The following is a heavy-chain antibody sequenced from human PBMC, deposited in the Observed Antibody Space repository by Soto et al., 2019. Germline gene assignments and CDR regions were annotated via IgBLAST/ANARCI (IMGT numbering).Heavy chain of an antibody. CDR1: GFTFSDYS. D-gene: IGHD2-21*02. V-gene: IGHV3-21*01. CDR3: ARGLLRWGYMDV. Sequence: PGGSLRLSCAASGFTFSDYSINWVRQAPGKGLEWVSFISGSSSPIYYADSVKGRFTISRDNAENSLYLQMNSLRAEDTAVYYCARGLLRWGYMDVWGKGTTVTVSS. J-gene: IGHJ6*03. CDR2: ISGSSSPI.